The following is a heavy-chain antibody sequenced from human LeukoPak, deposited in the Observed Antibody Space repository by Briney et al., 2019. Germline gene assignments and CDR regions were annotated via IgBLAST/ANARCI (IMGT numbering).Heavy chain of an antibody. Sequence: SVKVSCKASGFTFTSSAMQWVRQARGQRLEWIGWIVVGSGNTNYAQKFQERVTITRDMSTSTAYMELSSLRSEDTAVYYCAAAGYYGSGSYYDDAFDFWGQGTLVTVSS. D-gene: IGHD3-10*01. CDR1: GFTFTSSA. V-gene: IGHV1-58*02. J-gene: IGHJ3*01. CDR2: IVVGSGNT. CDR3: AAAGYYGSGSYYDDAFDF.